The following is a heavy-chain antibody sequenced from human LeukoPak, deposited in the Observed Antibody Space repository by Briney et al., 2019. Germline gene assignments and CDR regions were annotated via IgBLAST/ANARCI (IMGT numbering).Heavy chain of an antibody. CDR3: ASGHRWTGMYYFDY. Sequence: SETLSLTCTVSGGSISSYYWSWIRQPPGKGLEWIGYIYYSGSTNYNPSLKSRVTISVDTSKNQFSLKLSSVTAADTAVYYCASGHRWTGMYYFDYWGQGTLVTVSS. J-gene: IGHJ4*02. V-gene: IGHV4-59*12. CDR2: IYYSGST. D-gene: IGHD1-14*01. CDR1: GGSISSYY.